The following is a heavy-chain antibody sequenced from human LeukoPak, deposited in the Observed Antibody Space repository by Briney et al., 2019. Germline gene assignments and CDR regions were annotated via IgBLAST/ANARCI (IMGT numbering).Heavy chain of an antibody. D-gene: IGHD2-2*01. V-gene: IGHV3-30*03. CDR2: ISYDGSNK. CDR1: GFTFSSYG. Sequence: PGGSLRLSCAASGFTFSSYGMHWVRQAPGKGLEWVAVISYDGSNKYYADSVKGRFTISRDNSKNTLYLQMNSLRAEDTAVYYCARDTLGYCSSTSCRDAFDIWGQGTMVTVSS. CDR3: ARDTLGYCSSTSCRDAFDI. J-gene: IGHJ3*02.